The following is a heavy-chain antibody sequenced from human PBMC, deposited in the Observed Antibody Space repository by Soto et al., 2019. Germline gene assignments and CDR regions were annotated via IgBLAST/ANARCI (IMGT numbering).Heavy chain of an antibody. CDR2: ISTNGGST. CDR1: VFTFSSYA. J-gene: IGHJ4*02. V-gene: IGHV3-64D*06. Sequence: GGSLRLSCSASVFTFSSYAMHWVRQAPGKGLEYVSSISTNGGSTHYADSVKGRFTISRDNSKNTQYLQMSSLRADDTAVYYCVKGEYYYDSSGYYPFDYWGQGTLVTVSS. CDR3: VKGEYYYDSSGYYPFDY. D-gene: IGHD3-22*01.